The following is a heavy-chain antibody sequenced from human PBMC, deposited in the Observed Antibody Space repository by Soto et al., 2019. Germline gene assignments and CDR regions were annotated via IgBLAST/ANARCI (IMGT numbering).Heavy chain of an antibody. CDR1: GGTFSSYA. Sequence: QVQLVQSGAEVKKPGSSVKVSCKASGGTFSSYAISWVRQAPGQGLEWMGGIIPIFGTANYAQKFQGRVTITADESTSTAYMELSSLRSEDTAVYYCARDERTHSSVWRNWFDPWGQGTLVTVSS. D-gene: IGHD6-19*01. J-gene: IGHJ5*02. CDR2: IIPIFGTA. V-gene: IGHV1-69*01. CDR3: ARDERTHSSVWRNWFDP.